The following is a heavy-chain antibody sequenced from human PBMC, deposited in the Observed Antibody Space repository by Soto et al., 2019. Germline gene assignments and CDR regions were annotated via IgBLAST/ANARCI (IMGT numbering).Heavy chain of an antibody. CDR1: GYTFTSYG. J-gene: IGHJ4*02. V-gene: IGHV1-18*01. CDR3: ARFSSGSYHGY. CDR2: ISPYNGNT. D-gene: IGHD3-10*01. Sequence: QVQLVQSGAEVKKPGASVKVSCKASGYTFTSYGISWVRQAPGQGLEWMGWISPYNGNTIYAQRLQGRVTMTTDTSTSIGYKELRSLRADDTAVYYCARFSSGSYHGYWGQGTLVTVSS.